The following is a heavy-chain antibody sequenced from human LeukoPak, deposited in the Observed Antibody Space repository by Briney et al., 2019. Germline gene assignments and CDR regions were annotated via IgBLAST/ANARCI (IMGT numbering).Heavy chain of an antibody. D-gene: IGHD7-27*01. CDR3: ARESSWGNFDY. CDR1: GGSISSYY. V-gene: IGHV4-59*01. J-gene: IGHJ4*02. CDR2: IYYSGST. Sequence: LETLSLTCTVSGGSISSYYCSWIRQPPGKGLEWIGYIYYSGSTNYNPSLKSRVTISVDTSKNQFSLKLSYVTAADTAVYFCARESSWGNFDYWGQGTLVTVSS.